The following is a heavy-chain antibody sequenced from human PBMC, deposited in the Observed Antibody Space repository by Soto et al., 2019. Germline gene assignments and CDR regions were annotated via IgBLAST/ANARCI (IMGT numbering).Heavy chain of an antibody. J-gene: IGHJ4*02. Sequence: EVQLVVESGGGLVQPGGSLRLSCAASGFTFSNYHMNWVRQAPGKGLEWVSYISSSGSTIYQADSVKGRFTISRDNAKNSLYLQMSSLRDEDPAVYYCARGNGYFLDYWGQGTPVTVSS. CDR1: GFTFSNYH. CDR2: ISSSGSTI. CDR3: ARGNGYFLDY. V-gene: IGHV3-48*02. D-gene: IGHD1-1*01.